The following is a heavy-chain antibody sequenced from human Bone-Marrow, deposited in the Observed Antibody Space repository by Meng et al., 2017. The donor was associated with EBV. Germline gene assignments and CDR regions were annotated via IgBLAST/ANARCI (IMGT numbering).Heavy chain of an antibody. CDR1: GGSINSSNW. Sequence: VAPDVAGPGMCAPSVTLSLTCAVSGGSINSSNWWSWVRQPPGKGLEWIGEIYHSGSTNYNPSLKSRVTISVDKSKNQFSLKLSSVTAADTAVYYCARVGYDSLDYWGQGTLVTVSS. D-gene: IGHD3-22*01. CDR3: ARVGYDSLDY. V-gene: IGHV4-4*02. CDR2: IYHSGST. J-gene: IGHJ4*02.